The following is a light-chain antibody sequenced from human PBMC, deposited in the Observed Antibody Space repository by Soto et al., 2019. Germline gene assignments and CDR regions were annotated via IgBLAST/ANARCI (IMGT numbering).Light chain of an antibody. J-gene: IGKJ1*01. CDR3: QQYGSSPPWT. CDR2: GAS. Sequence: VLAQNTGSLSFSPGERATLSCRASQSVSSSYLGWYQQKPGQAPRLLIYGASSRATGIPDRFSGSGSGTDFTLTISRLEPEDFAVYYCQQYGSSPPWTFGQGTKVDIK. CDR1: QSVSSSY. V-gene: IGKV3-20*01.